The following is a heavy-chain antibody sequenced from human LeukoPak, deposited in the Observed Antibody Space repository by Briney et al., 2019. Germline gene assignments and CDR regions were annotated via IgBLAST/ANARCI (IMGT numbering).Heavy chain of an antibody. D-gene: IGHD3-10*01. J-gene: IGHJ6*03. CDR3: AKRFVGSYYLDV. Sequence: SETLSLTCSVSGGSISSYYWSWIRQPPGKGLEWIGYLYYSGSTNYNPSLKSRVTISVDTSKNQFSLRLSSVTAADTAVYYCAKRFVGSYYLDVWGKGTTVTVSS. V-gene: IGHV4-59*01. CDR1: GGSISSYY. CDR2: LYYSGST.